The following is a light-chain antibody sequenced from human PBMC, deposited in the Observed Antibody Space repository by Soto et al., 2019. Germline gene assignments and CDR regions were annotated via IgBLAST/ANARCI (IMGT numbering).Light chain of an antibody. V-gene: IGLV2-14*01. CDR1: SIDVGGYNY. CDR3: SSYTSSSTLVV. J-gene: IGLJ2*01. Sequence: QSALTQPASVSGSPGQSITISCTGTSIDVGGYNYVSWYQQHPGKAPKLMIYEVSNRPSGVSNRFSGSKSGNTASLTISGLQAEDEADYYCSSYTSSSTLVVFGGGTQLTVL. CDR2: EVS.